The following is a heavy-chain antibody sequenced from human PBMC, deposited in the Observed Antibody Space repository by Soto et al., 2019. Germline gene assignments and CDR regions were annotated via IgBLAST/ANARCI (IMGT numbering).Heavy chain of an antibody. J-gene: IGHJ4*02. D-gene: IGHD3-10*01. CDR1: GFTLGDYA. V-gene: IGHV3-49*03. Sequence: PGGSLRLSCSPSGFTLGDYAMNWFRPAPGKGLAWVGFIKSKAFGGTPEYAASVKGRFTISRDDSMSIAYLQLNSLTTDDTAVYYLTRSYYGPGIRLGAFGSWGQGTPVTVSS. CDR2: IKSKAFGGTP. CDR3: TRSYYGPGIRLGAFGS.